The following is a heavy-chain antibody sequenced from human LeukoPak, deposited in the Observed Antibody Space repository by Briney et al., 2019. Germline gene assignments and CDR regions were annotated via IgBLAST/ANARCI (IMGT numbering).Heavy chain of an antibody. CDR3: AREGYRSCSSTSCYLDY. D-gene: IGHD2-2*01. V-gene: IGHV4-34*01. J-gene: IGHJ4*02. CDR2: INHSGST. CDR1: GGSFSGYY. Sequence: SETLSLTCAVYGGSFSGYYWSWIRQPPGKGLEWIGEINHSGSTNYNPSLKSRVTISVGTSKNQFSLKLSSVTAADTAVYYCAREGYRSCSSTSCYLDYWGQGTLVTVSS.